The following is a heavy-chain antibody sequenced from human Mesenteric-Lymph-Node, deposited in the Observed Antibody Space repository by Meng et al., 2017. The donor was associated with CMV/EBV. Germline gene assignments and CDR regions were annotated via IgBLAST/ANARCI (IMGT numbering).Heavy chain of an antibody. CDR3: ARLKDCTTTSCPDY. Sequence: QVSCKGSGYTFTNYWIGWVRQMPGEGLEWMGIINPGDSNTIYSPSFEGQVTISVDKSISTAYLQWSGLRASDTATYYCARLKDCTTTSCPDYWGQGTLVTVSS. J-gene: IGHJ4*02. CDR2: INPGDSNT. D-gene: IGHD2-2*01. V-gene: IGHV5-51*01. CDR1: GYTFTNYW.